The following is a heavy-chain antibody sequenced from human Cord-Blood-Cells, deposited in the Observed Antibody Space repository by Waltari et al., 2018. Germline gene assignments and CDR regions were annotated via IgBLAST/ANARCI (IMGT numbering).Heavy chain of an antibody. Sequence: QVQLVQSGAEVKKPGASVKVSCKVSGYTLTELSMHWVRQAPGKGLEWMGGVDPEEGETIYAQKFQGRVTMTEDTSTDTAYMELSSLRSEDTAVYYCATADCSSTSCYYYYYGMDVWGQGTTVTVSS. CDR1: GYTLTELS. J-gene: IGHJ6*02. CDR2: VDPEEGET. V-gene: IGHV1-24*01. CDR3: ATADCSSTSCYYYYYGMDV. D-gene: IGHD2-2*01.